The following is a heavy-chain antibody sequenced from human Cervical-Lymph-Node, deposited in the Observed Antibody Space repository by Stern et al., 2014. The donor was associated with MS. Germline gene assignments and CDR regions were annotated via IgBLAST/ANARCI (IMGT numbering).Heavy chain of an antibody. Sequence: QVQLVQSGAEVKKPGASVKVSCKASGSTFTSYGISWVRQAPGQGLEWMGWISAYNGNTNYAQKLQGRVTMTTDTSTSTAYMELRSLRSDDTAVYYCARDPLYYDILTGYYEVNWFDPWGQGTLVTVSS. D-gene: IGHD3-9*01. J-gene: IGHJ5*02. V-gene: IGHV1-18*04. CDR1: GSTFTSYG. CDR3: ARDPLYYDILTGYYEVNWFDP. CDR2: ISAYNGNT.